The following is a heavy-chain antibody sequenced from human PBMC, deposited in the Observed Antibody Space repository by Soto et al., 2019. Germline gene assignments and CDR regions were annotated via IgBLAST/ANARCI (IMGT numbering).Heavy chain of an antibody. CDR3: ARGGGGTSLYYYYYMDV. CDR2: IYSGGST. V-gene: IGHV3-53*04. D-gene: IGHD2-15*01. Sequence: GSLRLSCAASGFTVSSNYMSWVRQAPGKGLEWVSVIYSGGSTYYADSVKGRFTISRHNSKNTLYLQMNSLRAEDTAVYYCARGGGGTSLYYYYYMDVWGKGTTVTVSS. CDR1: GFTVSSNY. J-gene: IGHJ6*03.